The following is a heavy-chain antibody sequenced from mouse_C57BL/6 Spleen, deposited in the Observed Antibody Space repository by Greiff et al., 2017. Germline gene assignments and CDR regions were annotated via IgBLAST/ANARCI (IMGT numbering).Heavy chain of an antibody. CDR1: GFTFSSYA. CDR3: ARVDGYSFAY. V-gene: IGHV5-4*01. Sequence: EVQRVESGGGLVKPGGSLKLSCAASGFTFSSYAMSWVRQTPEKRLEWVATISDGGSYTYYPDNVKGRFTISRDNAKNNLYLQMSHLKSEDTAMYYCARVDGYSFAYWGQGTLGTVSA. D-gene: IGHD2-3*01. CDR2: ISDGGSYT. J-gene: IGHJ3*01.